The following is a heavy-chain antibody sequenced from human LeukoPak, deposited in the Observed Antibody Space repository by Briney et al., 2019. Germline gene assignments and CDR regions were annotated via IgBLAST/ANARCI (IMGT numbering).Heavy chain of an antibody. CDR2: INPDSGAT. J-gene: IGHJ4*02. D-gene: IGHD1-14*01. Sequence: ASVKVSCKASGYTFTGYYMHWVRQAPGQGLEWMGWINPDSGATNYAQRFQGRVTMTRDTSISTAYMELSRLRSDDTALYYCARSEMADYWGPGTLVTVSS. V-gene: IGHV1-2*02. CDR3: ARSEMADY. CDR1: GYTFTGYY.